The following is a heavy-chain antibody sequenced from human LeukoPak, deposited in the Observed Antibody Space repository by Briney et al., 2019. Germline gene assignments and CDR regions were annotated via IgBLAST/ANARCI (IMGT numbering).Heavy chain of an antibody. CDR1: GFTFSSYA. CDR2: ISGSGGST. J-gene: IGHJ5*02. V-gene: IGHV3-23*01. Sequence: GGSLRLSCAASGFTFSSYAMSWVRQAPGKGLEWVSAISGSGGSTYYADSAKGRFTISRDNSKNTLYLQMNSLRPEDTAVYYCARDRRRVVVVVAATADDHWGQGTLVTVSS. D-gene: IGHD2-15*01. CDR3: ARDRRRVVVVVAATADDH.